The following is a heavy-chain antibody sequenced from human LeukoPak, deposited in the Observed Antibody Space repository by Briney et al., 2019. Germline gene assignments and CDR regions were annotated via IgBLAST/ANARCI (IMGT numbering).Heavy chain of an antibody. V-gene: IGHV1-2*02. CDR2: ISPNSGGR. CDR3: ARGRVRFGELLTDY. Sequence: APVKVSCKASGYTLTGYYMHWVRQAPGQGLEWMGWISPNSGGRNYAQKFQGRVTMTRDTSISTAYMELSRLRSDDTAVYYCARGRVRFGELLTDYWGQGTRVTVSS. D-gene: IGHD3-10*01. J-gene: IGHJ4*02. CDR1: GYTLTGYY.